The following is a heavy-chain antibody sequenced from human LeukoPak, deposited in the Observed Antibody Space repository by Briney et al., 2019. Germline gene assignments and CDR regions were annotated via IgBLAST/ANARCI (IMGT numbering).Heavy chain of an antibody. CDR3: VRDLAAAGTWFDY. J-gene: IGHJ4*02. CDR1: GFIFRSYD. D-gene: IGHD6-13*01. Sequence: GGSLRLSCEASGFIFRSYDMAWVRQAPGKGLDWIAYIGGRTNYIFYADSVKGRFTISRDNANNSLFLQMNSLRPEDTAVYYCVRDLAAAGTWFDYWGQGTLVSVSS. V-gene: IGHV3-21*05. CDR2: IGGRTNYI.